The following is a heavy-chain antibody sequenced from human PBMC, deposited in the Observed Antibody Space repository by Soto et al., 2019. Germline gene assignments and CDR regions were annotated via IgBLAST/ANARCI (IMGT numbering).Heavy chain of an antibody. Sequence: ASVKVSCKVSGYTLTELSMHWVRQAPGKGLEWMGGFDPEDGETIYAQKFQGRVTMTEDTSTDTAYMELSSLRSEDTAVYYCATSGWVRGANWFDPWGQGTLVTVSS. V-gene: IGHV1-24*01. CDR3: ATSGWVRGANWFDP. D-gene: IGHD3-10*01. J-gene: IGHJ5*02. CDR1: GYTLTELS. CDR2: FDPEDGET.